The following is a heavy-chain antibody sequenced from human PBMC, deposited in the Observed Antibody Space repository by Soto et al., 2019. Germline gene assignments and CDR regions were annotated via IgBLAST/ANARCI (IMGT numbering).Heavy chain of an antibody. J-gene: IGHJ3*02. CDR1: GGSISSSNW. CDR3: AREVVVVPAAGGDAFYI. V-gene: IGHV4-4*02. CDR2: IYHSGST. Sequence: QVQLQESGPGLVKPSGTLSLTCAVSGGSISSSNWWSWVRQPPGNGLEWIGEIYHSGSTNYNPSLKSRVTISVDKSKNQFSLKLSSVTAADTAVYYCAREVVVVPAAGGDAFYIWGQGTMVTVSS. D-gene: IGHD2-2*01.